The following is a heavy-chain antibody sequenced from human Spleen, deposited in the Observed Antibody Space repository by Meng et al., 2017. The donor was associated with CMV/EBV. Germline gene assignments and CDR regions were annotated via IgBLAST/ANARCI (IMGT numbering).Heavy chain of an antibody. D-gene: IGHD6-13*01. Sequence: ASVKVSCKASGYTFTGYYMHWVRQAPGQGLEWMGWINPKSGSTNCAQKFQGRVTMTRDTSSSTAHMELSNLRSGDTAVYYCARVHIAAAGYYYNGMDVWGQGTTVTVSS. CDR2: INPKSGST. J-gene: IGHJ6*02. CDR1: GYTFTGYY. CDR3: ARVHIAAAGYYYNGMDV. V-gene: IGHV1-2*02.